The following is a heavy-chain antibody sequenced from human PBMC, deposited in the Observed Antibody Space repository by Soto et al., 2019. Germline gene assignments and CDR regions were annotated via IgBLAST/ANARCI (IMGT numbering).Heavy chain of an antibody. CDR1: GGTFSSYA. CDR2: IIPIFGTA. J-gene: IGHJ3*02. Sequence: SVKVSCKASGGTFSSYAISWVRQAPGQGLEWMGGIIPIFGTANYAQKFQGRVTITADESTSTAYMELSSLRSEDTAVYYCAREIRMRLSYYDSSGYYGFGAFDIWGQGTMVTVSS. V-gene: IGHV1-69*13. CDR3: AREIRMRLSYYDSSGYYGFGAFDI. D-gene: IGHD3-22*01.